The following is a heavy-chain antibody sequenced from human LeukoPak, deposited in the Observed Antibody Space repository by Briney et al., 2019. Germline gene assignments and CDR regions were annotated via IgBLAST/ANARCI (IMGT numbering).Heavy chain of an antibody. V-gene: IGHV4-39*07. D-gene: IGHD3-22*01. CDR1: GGSVSNTGSY. CDR2: IYYSGRT. Sequence: SETLSLTCNVSGGSVSNTGSYWGWIRQPPGKGLEWIGTIYYSGRTYHNPSLKSRVTISVDTSKNQFSLKLSSVTAADTAVYYCARANYYDRTYYFDYWGQGTLVTVSS. CDR3: ARANYYDRTYYFDY. J-gene: IGHJ4*02.